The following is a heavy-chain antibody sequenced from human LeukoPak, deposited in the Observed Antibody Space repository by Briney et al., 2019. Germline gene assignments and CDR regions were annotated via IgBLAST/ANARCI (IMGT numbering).Heavy chain of an antibody. CDR3: ARRSGWYSFDY. J-gene: IGHJ4*02. CDR2: ISWNSGSI. CDR1: GFTFDDYA. D-gene: IGHD6-19*01. V-gene: IGHV3-9*01. Sequence: SLRLSCAASGFTFDDYAMHWVRQAPGKGLEWVSGISWNSGSIGYADSVKGRFTISRDNAKNSLYLQMNSLRAEDTAVYYCARRSGWYSFDYWGQGTLVTVSS.